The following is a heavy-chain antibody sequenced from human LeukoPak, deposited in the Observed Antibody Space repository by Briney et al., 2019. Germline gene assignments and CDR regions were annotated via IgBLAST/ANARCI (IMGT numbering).Heavy chain of an antibody. Sequence: SVKVSCKASGGTFSSYAISWVRQAPGQGLEWMGGIIPIFGTANYAQKFQGRVTITTDESTSTAYMELSSLRSEDTAVYYCARAPAAYYYDSSGPTEDFDIWGQGTMVTVSS. CDR1: GGTFSSYA. CDR2: IIPIFGTA. CDR3: ARAPAAYYYDSSGPTEDFDI. D-gene: IGHD3-22*01. V-gene: IGHV1-69*05. J-gene: IGHJ3*02.